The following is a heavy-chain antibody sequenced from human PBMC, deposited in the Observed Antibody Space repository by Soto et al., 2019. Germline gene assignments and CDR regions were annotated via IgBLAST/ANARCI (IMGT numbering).Heavy chain of an antibody. V-gene: IGHV3-33*01. Sequence: GGSLGLSCAASGFTFSSYGMHWVRQAPGKGLEWVAVIWYDGSNKYYADSVKGRFTISRDNSKNTLYLQMNSLRAEDTAVYYCARDSVDYGDYYYYYGMDVWGQGTTVTVSS. CDR1: GFTFSSYG. D-gene: IGHD4-17*01. J-gene: IGHJ6*02. CDR2: IWYDGSNK. CDR3: ARDSVDYGDYYYYYGMDV.